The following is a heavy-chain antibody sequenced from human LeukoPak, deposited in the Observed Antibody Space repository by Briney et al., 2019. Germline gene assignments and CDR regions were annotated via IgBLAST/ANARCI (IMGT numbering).Heavy chain of an antibody. Sequence: GGSLRLSCAASGFTFSSYAMSWVRQAPGKGLEWVSAISISGGSTYYAGSVKGRFTISRDNSKNTLYLQMNSLRAEDTAVYYCAKCTSDYYGSGSYPSFDYWGQGTLVTVSS. CDR2: ISISGGST. J-gene: IGHJ4*02. D-gene: IGHD3-10*01. CDR3: AKCTSDYYGSGSYPSFDY. CDR1: GFTFSSYA. V-gene: IGHV3-23*01.